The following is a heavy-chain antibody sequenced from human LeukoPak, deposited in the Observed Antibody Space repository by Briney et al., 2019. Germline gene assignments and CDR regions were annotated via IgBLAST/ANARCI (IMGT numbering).Heavy chain of an antibody. V-gene: IGHV3-20*01. CDR2: INWNGGST. CDR1: GFTFDDYG. CDR3: ARNQGAFMVRGVIID. D-gene: IGHD3-10*01. Sequence: PGGSLRLSCAASGFTFDDYGMSWVRQAPGKGLEWVSGINWNGGSTGYADSVKGRFTISRDNAKNSLYLQMNSLRAEDTALYHCARNQGAFMVRGVIIDWGQGTLVTVSS. J-gene: IGHJ4*02.